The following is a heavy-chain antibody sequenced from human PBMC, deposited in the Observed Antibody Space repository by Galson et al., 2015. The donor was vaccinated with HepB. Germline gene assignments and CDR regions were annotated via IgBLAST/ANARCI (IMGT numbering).Heavy chain of an antibody. CDR2: ISSSSSYI. Sequence: SLRLSCAASGFTFSSYSMNWVRQAPGKGLEWVSSISSSSSYIYYADSVKGRFTISRDNAKNSLYLQMNSLRAEDTAVYYCARDSSGWYPPFDYWGQGALVTVSS. CDR3: ARDSSGWYPPFDY. V-gene: IGHV3-21*01. CDR1: GFTFSSYS. J-gene: IGHJ4*02. D-gene: IGHD6-19*01.